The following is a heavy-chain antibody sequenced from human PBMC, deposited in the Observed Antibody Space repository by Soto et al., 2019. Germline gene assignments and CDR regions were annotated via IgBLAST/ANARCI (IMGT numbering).Heavy chain of an antibody. D-gene: IGHD6-13*01. Sequence: SETLSLTCTVSGGSISRYYWIWIRQPPGKGLEWIGYIYYSGSTNYNPSLKSRVTISVDTSKNQFSLKLSSVTAADTAVYYCARQAAAGPNYYYYMDVWGKGTTVTVSS. V-gene: IGHV4-59*08. J-gene: IGHJ6*03. CDR2: IYYSGST. CDR1: GGSISRYY. CDR3: ARQAAAGPNYYYYMDV.